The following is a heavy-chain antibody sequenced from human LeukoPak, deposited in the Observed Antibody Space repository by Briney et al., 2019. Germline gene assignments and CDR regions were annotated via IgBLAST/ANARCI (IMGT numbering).Heavy chain of an antibody. Sequence: PGGSLRLSCAASEITFSSYWMSWVRQAPGKGLECVANIKQDGSEKYYVDSVKGRFTISRDNSKNTLYLQMNSLRAEDTAVYYCAKTTPIHYYGSGSPRSYFDYWGQGTLVTVSS. V-gene: IGHV3-7*03. CDR3: AKTTPIHYYGSGSPRSYFDY. D-gene: IGHD3-10*01. CDR2: IKQDGSEK. J-gene: IGHJ4*02. CDR1: EITFSSYW.